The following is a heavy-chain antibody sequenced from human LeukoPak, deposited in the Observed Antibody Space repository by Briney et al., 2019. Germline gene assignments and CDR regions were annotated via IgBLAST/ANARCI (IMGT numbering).Heavy chain of an antibody. D-gene: IGHD6-13*01. CDR2: IYSGGST. Sequence: GGSLRPPPPPSAFTVSSNYMSWVRHAPGKGLEWVSVIYSGGSTYYADSVKGRFTISRDNSKNTLYLQMNSLRAEDTAVYYCASHSSSSNFDYWGQGTLVTVSS. J-gene: IGHJ4*02. CDR3: ASHSSSSNFDY. V-gene: IGHV3-53*01. CDR1: AFTVSSNY.